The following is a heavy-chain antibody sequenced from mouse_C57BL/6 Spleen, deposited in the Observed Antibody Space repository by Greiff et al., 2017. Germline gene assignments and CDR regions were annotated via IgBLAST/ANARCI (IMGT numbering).Heavy chain of an antibody. J-gene: IGHJ3*01. CDR2: IYPGSGNT. Sequence: QVQLQQSGAELVRPGASVKLSCKASGYTFTDYYINWVKQRPGQGLEWIARIYPGSGNTYYNEKFKGKATLTAEKSSSTAYMQLSSLTSEDSAVYFCARRDGYDVGAWFAYWGQGTLVTVSA. V-gene: IGHV1-76*01. CDR3: ARRDGYDVGAWFAY. CDR1: GYTFTDYY. D-gene: IGHD2-2*01.